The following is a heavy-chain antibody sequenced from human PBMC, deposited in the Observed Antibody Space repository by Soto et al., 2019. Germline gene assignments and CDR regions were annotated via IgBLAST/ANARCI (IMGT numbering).Heavy chain of an antibody. CDR1: GYTFSAYY. V-gene: IGHV1-2*02. J-gene: IGHJ4*02. Sequence: QVQLVQSGAELNKPGASVTVSCKASGYTFSAYYIHWVRQAPGQGLEWMGWIVPNTGDTNYAQKFQGRVTLTRDTSTSTAFMELSRLRSDDTAVYYCAREGESYFDSSGYCFNNWGQGTLVTVPS. D-gene: IGHD3-22*01. CDR2: IVPNTGDT. CDR3: AREGESYFDSSGYCFNN.